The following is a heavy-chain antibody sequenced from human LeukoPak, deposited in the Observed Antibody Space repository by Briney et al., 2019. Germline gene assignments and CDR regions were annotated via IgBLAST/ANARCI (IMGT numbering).Heavy chain of an antibody. D-gene: IGHD6-19*01. CDR2: IYSGGST. J-gene: IGHJ4*02. CDR3: ARARYSSGWYSPSY. V-gene: IGHV3-53*01. Sequence: GGSLRLSCAASGFTVSSNYMSWVRQAPGKGLEWVSVIYSGGSTYYADSVKGRFTISRDNSKNTLYLQMNSLRAEDTAVYYCARARYSSGWYSPSYWGQGTLVTVSS. CDR1: GFTVSSNY.